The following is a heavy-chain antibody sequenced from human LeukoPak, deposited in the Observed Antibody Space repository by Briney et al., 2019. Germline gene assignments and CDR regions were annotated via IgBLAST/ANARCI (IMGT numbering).Heavy chain of an antibody. D-gene: IGHD4-17*01. Sequence: GESLKISCKGSGYSFTTYWIGWVRQMPGKGLEWMGSIYPGDSDTRYSPSFEGQVTTSAGKSSSTAYLQWSSLKASDTAMYSCPRLDYGDYERGAFDIWGQGTMVTVSP. J-gene: IGHJ3*02. CDR3: PRLDYGDYERGAFDI. CDR2: IYPGDSDT. V-gene: IGHV5-51*01. CDR1: GYSFTTYW.